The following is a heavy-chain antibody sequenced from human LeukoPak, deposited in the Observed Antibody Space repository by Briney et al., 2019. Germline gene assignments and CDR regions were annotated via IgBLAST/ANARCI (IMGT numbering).Heavy chain of an antibody. J-gene: IGHJ4*02. CDR3: ARGTVTTDY. CDR2: ISSSSGFI. Sequence: NAGGSLRLSCAASGFTFIDYTMNWVRQAPRKGLEWVSSISSSSGFIYYADSVRGRFTISRDNAKNSLYLQMNSLRAEDTAVYYCARGTVTTDYWGQGALVAVSS. V-gene: IGHV3-21*01. CDR1: GFTFIDYT. D-gene: IGHD4-17*01.